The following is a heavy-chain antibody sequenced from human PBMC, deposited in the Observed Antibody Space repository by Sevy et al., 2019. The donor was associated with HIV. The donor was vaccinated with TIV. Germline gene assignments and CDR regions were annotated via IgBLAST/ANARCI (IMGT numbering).Heavy chain of an antibody. D-gene: IGHD6-13*01. CDR1: GFPFSSYE. CDR2: ISSSGVNI. J-gene: IGHJ4*02. CDR3: ARGWAGLAAPGFFDY. V-gene: IGHV3-48*03. Sequence: GGSLRLSCAASGFPFSSYEMNWVRQAPGKGLEWISYISSSGVNIHYAESVKGRFTISRDNAKNSLYMHMNSLRDEDTAVYYCARGWAGLAAPGFFDYWGLGALVTVSS.